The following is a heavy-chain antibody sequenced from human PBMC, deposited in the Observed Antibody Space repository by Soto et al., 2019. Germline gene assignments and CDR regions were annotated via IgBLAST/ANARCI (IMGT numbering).Heavy chain of an antibody. CDR3: VRDQKYFRVNGNWFDS. Sequence: QVQLMQSGTEVKKPGASVTVSCKASGYTSADFGISWVRQAPGQGLERMGWVSGNNGVSNPAPKVQGRITMTLDTSTGVSYMALRSLRSDDTAIYYCVRDQKYFRVNGNWFDSWGQGTLVSVSS. J-gene: IGHJ5*01. V-gene: IGHV1-18*04. CDR1: GYTSADFG. D-gene: IGHD2-2*01. CDR2: VSGNNGVS.